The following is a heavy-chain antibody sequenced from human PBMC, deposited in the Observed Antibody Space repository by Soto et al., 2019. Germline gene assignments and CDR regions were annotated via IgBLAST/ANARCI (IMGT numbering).Heavy chain of an antibody. V-gene: IGHV6-1*01. CDR2: TYYRSKWYN. Sequence: PSQTLSLTCAISGDSVSSNSAAWNWIRQSPSRGLEWLGRTYYRSKWYNDYAVSVKSRITINPDTSKNQFSLQLNSVTPEDTAVYYCARGLLGYCSGGSCEGYYYYYGMDVWGQGTTVTVSS. J-gene: IGHJ6*02. D-gene: IGHD2-15*01. CDR1: GDSVSSNSAA. CDR3: ARGLLGYCSGGSCEGYYYYYGMDV.